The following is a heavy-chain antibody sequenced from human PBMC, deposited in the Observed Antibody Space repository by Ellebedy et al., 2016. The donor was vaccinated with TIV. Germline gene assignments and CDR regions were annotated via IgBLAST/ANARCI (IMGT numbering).Heavy chain of an antibody. D-gene: IGHD5-12*01. CDR2: IYYTGNT. Sequence: MPGGSLRLSCTVSGGSISSYYWSWIRQPPGKGLEWIGYIYYTGNTNYNHSLKSRVTISVDMSKNQFSLKLRSVTAADTAVYYCARGIRAYDPKGFSDYWGQGTLVTVSS. V-gene: IGHV4-59*01. J-gene: IGHJ4*02. CDR3: ARGIRAYDPKGFSDY. CDR1: GGSISSYY.